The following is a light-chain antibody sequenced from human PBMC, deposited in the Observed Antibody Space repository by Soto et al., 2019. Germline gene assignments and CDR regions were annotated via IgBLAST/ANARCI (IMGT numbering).Light chain of an antibody. V-gene: IGLV2-14*01. Sequence: QSALTQPASVSGSPGQSITISCTGTSSDVGGYNYVSWYQQHPGKAPKLMIYDVSNRPSGVSNRFSGSKSGNTASLTISWLQAEDEADYYCSSYTSSSPLYVFGTGTKVTVL. J-gene: IGLJ1*01. CDR2: DVS. CDR3: SSYTSSSPLYV. CDR1: SSDVGGYNY.